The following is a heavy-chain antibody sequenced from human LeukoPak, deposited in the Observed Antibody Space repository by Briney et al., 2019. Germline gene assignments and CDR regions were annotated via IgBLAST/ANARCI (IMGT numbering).Heavy chain of an antibody. CDR3: ERLDLVGATNY. Sequence: GGSLRLSCAASGFAFSSHWMHWVRQAPGKGLEWVAVISYDGSNKYYADSVKGRFTISRDNSKNTLYLQMNSLRAEDTAVYYCERLDLVGATNYWGQGTLVTVSS. V-gene: IGHV3-30-3*01. CDR2: ISYDGSNK. CDR1: GFAFSSHW. D-gene: IGHD1-26*01. J-gene: IGHJ4*02.